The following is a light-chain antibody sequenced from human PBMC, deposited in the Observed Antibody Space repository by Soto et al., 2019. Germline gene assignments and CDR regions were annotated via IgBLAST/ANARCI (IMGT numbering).Light chain of an antibody. CDR3: QQSYITPP. V-gene: IGKV1-39*01. J-gene: IGKJ3*01. CDR2: AAS. Sequence: DIQTTKSPSAVSASKGDRVTIACRASQSISSYLNWYQQKPGKAPKLLIYAASSLQSGVPSRFSGGGSGTDFTLTISSLQPEDFATYYCQQSYITPPFGHGTIVDIK. CDR1: QSISSY.